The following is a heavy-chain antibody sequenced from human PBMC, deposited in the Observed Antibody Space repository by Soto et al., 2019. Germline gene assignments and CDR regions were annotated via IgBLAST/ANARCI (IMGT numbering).Heavy chain of an antibody. V-gene: IGHV3-66*01. CDR3: ATAHIARRCTLDY. Sequence: EVQLVESGGGLVQPGGSLRLSCEVSGFTVSSNYMSWVRQAPGKGLEWVSVIYSGGSTNYADYVKGGFTISRDTSKNTLYLEMNSLRAEDTAVYYCATAHIARRCTLDYWGQGTLVTVSS. J-gene: IGHJ4*02. D-gene: IGHD6-13*01. CDR2: IYSGGST. CDR1: GFTVSSNY.